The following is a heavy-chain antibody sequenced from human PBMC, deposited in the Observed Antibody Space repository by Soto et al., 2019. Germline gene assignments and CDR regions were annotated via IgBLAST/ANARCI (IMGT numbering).Heavy chain of an antibody. D-gene: IGHD6-13*01. CDR1: GFSFTNYW. V-gene: IGHV5-10-1*01. CDR3: ARIESIARNWFDP. CDR2: IDPVDSYA. J-gene: IGHJ5*02. Sequence: GESLKISCKGSGFSFTNYWISWVRQMPGKGLEWMGSIDPVDSYANYSPSFQGHVTFSVDTSISTAYLQWSSLKASDTAMYFCARIESIARNWFDPWGQGTLVTAPQ.